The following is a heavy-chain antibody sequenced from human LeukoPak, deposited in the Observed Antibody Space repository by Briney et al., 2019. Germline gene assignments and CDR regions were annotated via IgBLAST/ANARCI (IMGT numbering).Heavy chain of an antibody. Sequence: PGRSLRLSCAASGFTFDDYAMHWVRQALGKGLEWVSGITWNSGSIGYADSVKGRFTISRDNAKNSLYLQMNSLRAEDTAVYYCARDSVSSGYYDYWGQGTLVTVSS. CDR3: ARDSVSSGYYDY. CDR2: ITWNSGSI. D-gene: IGHD3-22*01. V-gene: IGHV3-9*01. CDR1: GFTFDDYA. J-gene: IGHJ4*02.